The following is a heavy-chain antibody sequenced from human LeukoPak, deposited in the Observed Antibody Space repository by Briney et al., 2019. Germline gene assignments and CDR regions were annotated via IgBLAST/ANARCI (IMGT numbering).Heavy chain of an antibody. Sequence: ASVKVSCKASGYTFTSYYMHWVRQAPGQGLEWMGIINPSGGSTSYAQKFQGRVTMARDTSTSTVYMELSSLRSEDTAVYYCAREIAMGVWAFDIWGQGTMVTVSS. D-gene: IGHD5-18*01. V-gene: IGHV1-46*01. CDR1: GYTFTSYY. CDR2: INPSGGST. CDR3: AREIAMGVWAFDI. J-gene: IGHJ3*02.